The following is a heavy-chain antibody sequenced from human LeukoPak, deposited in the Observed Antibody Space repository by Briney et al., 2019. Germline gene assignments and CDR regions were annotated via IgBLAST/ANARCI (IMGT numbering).Heavy chain of an antibody. D-gene: IGHD2-8*02. J-gene: IGHJ4*02. CDR1: GFAFSGYS. V-gene: IGHV3-48*01. CDR3: ARSRTGNYFDY. CDR2: IGSGSSTI. Sequence: GGSLRLSCAASGFAFSGYSMNWVRQAPGKGLEWVSYIGSGSSTIFYADSVKGRFTISRDNAKSSLFLQMNSLRAEDTAVYYCARSRTGNYFDYWGQGTLVTVSS.